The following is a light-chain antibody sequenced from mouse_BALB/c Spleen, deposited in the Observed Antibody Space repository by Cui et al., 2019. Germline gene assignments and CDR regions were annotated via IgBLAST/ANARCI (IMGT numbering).Light chain of an antibody. V-gene: IGKV4-58*01. CDR1: SSVSSSY. CDR2: RTS. CDR3: QQWSGYPFT. J-gene: IGKJ5*01. Sequence: ENVLTQSPAIMAASLGQEVTLTCSASSSVSSSYLDWYQQKSGASPKPLIHRTSNLASGVPARFSGSGSGTSYSLTISSVEAEDDATYYCQQWSGYPFTFGAGTKLELK.